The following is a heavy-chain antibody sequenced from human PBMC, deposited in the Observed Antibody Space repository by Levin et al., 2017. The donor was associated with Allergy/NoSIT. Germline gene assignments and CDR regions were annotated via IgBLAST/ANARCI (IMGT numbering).Heavy chain of an antibody. CDR2: IYHSGST. J-gene: IGHJ6*02. V-gene: IGHV4-4*02. CDR1: GGSIRSSNW. Sequence: SQTLSLPCAVSGGSIRSSNWWSWVRQPPGKGLEWIGEIYHSGSTNYNPSLKSRVTISVDKSKNQFSLKLSSVTAADTAVYYCAIAAAGPNYYYYYGMDVWGQGTTVTVSS. CDR3: AIAAAGPNYYYYYGMDV. D-gene: IGHD6-13*01.